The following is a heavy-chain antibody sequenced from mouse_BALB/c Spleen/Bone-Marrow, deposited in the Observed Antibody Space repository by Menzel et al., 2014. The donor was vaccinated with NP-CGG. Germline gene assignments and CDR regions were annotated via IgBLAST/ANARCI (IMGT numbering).Heavy chain of an antibody. CDR2: IYPGSGNT. CDR3: AEREDYDPFAY. CDR1: GYAFTNYW. Sequence: VQLQQSGAELVRPGTSVKISCKASGYAFTNYWLGWVKQRPGHGLEWIGDIYPGSGNTYYNEKFKGKATLTADKSSSTAYMQLSSLTSEDSAVYFCAEREDYDPFAYWGQGTLVTVSA. J-gene: IGHJ3*01. V-gene: IGHV1-63*01. D-gene: IGHD2-4*01.